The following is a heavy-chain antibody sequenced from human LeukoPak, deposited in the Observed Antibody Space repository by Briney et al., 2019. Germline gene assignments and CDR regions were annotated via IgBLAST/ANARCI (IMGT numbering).Heavy chain of an antibody. V-gene: IGHV1-18*01. D-gene: IGHD2-15*01. CDR1: GYTFSSYG. CDR3: ARDCSGSSCYWIH. J-gene: IGHJ4*02. CDR2: ISAYNGNT. Sequence: ASVTVSCKASGYTFSSYGISWVRQAPGQGLEWLGYISAYNGNTNYAQKVQSRITMTTDTSTSTAYMEMRSLRSDDTAVYYCARDCSGSSCYWIHWGQGTLVTVSS.